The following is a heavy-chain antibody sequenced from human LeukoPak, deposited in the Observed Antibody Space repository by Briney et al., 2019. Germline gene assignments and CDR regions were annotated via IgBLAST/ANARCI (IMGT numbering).Heavy chain of an antibody. J-gene: IGHJ4*02. Sequence: PGGSLRLSCAASGFTFSSYAMSWVRQAPGKGLEWVSAISGSGGSTYYADSVKGRFTISRDNSKNTLYLQMNSLRAEDTALYYCAKDGAMYSSSWGIFDYWGQGTLVTVSS. CDR1: GFTFSSYA. V-gene: IGHV3-23*01. D-gene: IGHD6-13*01. CDR2: ISGSGGST. CDR3: AKDGAMYSSSWGIFDY.